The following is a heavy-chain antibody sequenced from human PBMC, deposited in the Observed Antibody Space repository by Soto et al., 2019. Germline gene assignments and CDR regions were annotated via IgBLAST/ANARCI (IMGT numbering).Heavy chain of an antibody. CDR3: ERDGLDMATISRYDD. CDR2: ISSSSSYI. Sequence: EVQLVESGGGLVKPGGSLRLSCAASGFTFSSYSMNWVRQAPGKGLEWVSSISSSSSYIYYADSVKGRFTMSRDNAKNSLYLQMNLLRAEDTAVYYCERDGLDMATISRYDDWVQGNLVTASA. V-gene: IGHV3-21*01. CDR1: GFTFSSYS. D-gene: IGHD5-12*01. J-gene: IGHJ4*02.